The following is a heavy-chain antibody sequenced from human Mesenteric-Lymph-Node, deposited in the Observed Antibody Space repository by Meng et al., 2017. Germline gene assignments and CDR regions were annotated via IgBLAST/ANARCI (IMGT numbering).Heavy chain of an antibody. CDR3: ASWDSSGYDY. Sequence: GESLKISCAASGFTFSNSDMNWVRQAPGKGLEWVSSISSSSSYIYYADSVKGRFTISRDNAKNSLYLQMNSLRAEDTAVYYCASWDSSGYDYWGQGTLVTVSS. J-gene: IGHJ4*02. CDR1: GFTFSNSD. CDR2: ISSSSSYI. D-gene: IGHD3-22*01. V-gene: IGHV3-21*01.